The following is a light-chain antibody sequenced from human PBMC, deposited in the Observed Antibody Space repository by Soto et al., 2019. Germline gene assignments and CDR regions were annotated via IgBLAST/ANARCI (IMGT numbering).Light chain of an antibody. Sequence: IQMTQSPSSLSASVGDRVTITCRASQYIGDFLNWYQQTPGKPPKLLIFGASNLHIGVPSRFSGSGSGTEFTLTISSLQPDDFATYYCQQYNSYSLTFGQGTRLEIK. CDR2: GAS. CDR1: QYIGDF. J-gene: IGKJ5*01. CDR3: QQYNSYSLT. V-gene: IGKV1-5*01.